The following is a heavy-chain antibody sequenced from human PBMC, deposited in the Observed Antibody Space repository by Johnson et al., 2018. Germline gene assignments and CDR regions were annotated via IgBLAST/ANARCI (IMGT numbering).Heavy chain of an antibody. V-gene: IGHV3-30*03. CDR1: GFTFSSYG. D-gene: IGHD5-12*01. CDR2: ISYDGSNK. CDR3: AVLVATIGAFDL. Sequence: QVQLVQSGGGVVPPGGSLRLSCAASGFTFSSYGMHWVRQAPGKGLEWVAVISYDGSNKYYADSVKGRFTISRDNSKNTVYLQMSSLRGEDTALYDCAVLVATIGAFDLWGQGTTVTVSS. J-gene: IGHJ3*01.